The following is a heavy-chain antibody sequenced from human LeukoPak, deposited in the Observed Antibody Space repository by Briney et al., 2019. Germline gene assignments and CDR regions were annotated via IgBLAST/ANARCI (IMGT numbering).Heavy chain of an antibody. CDR2: ISGSGGST. CDR3: ARKYGDYSGDWFDP. CDR1: GFTFSSYG. V-gene: IGHV3-23*01. J-gene: IGHJ5*02. D-gene: IGHD4-17*01. Sequence: SGGSLRLSCAASGFTFSSYGMSWVRQAPGKGLEWVSAISGSGGSTYYADSVKGRFTISRDNSKNTLYLQMNSLRAEDTAVYYCARKYGDYSGDWFDPWGQGTLVTVSS.